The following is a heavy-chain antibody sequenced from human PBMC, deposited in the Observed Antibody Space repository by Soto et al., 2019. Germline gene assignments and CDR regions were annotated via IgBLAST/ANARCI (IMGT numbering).Heavy chain of an antibody. CDR2: INSDGSST. CDR3: ARVVDYGDWNYYMDV. Sequence: GGSLRLSCAASGFTFSSYWMHWVRQAPGKGLVWVSRINSDGSSTGYADSVKGRFTISRDNAKNTLYLQMNSLRAEDTAVYYCARVVDYGDWNYYMDVWGKGTTVTVSS. CDR1: GFTFSSYW. D-gene: IGHD4-17*01. J-gene: IGHJ6*03. V-gene: IGHV3-74*01.